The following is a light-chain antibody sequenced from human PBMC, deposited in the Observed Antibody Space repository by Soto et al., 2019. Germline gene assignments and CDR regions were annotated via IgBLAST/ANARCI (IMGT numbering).Light chain of an antibody. J-gene: IGKJ3*01. CDR2: TAS. V-gene: IGKV1-17*01. Sequence: DIQMTQSPSSLSASVGDRVTITCRASQSISTYLNWYQQKPGKAPKLLIYTASSLQGGVPSRFSGSGSGKEFTLTINSLQPEDYATYYCKQLNIYHLTFGPGIKVEIX. CDR1: QSISTY. CDR3: KQLNIYHLT.